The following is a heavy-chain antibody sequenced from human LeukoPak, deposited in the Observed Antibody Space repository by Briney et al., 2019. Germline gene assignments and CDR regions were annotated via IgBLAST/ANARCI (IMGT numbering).Heavy chain of an antibody. CDR2: TYYRGSA. Sequence: PSETLSLTCTVSGGSINIDNYYWGWIRQPPGKGLEWIGSTYYRGSAYYTPSLKSRVTISVDTSKNQFSLKLSSVTAADTAVYYCTRARWGVTPEDYYFDLWGRGTLLTVSS. J-gene: IGHJ2*01. CDR3: TRARWGVTPEDYYFDL. V-gene: IGHV4-39*07. D-gene: IGHD2-21*02. CDR1: GGSINIDNYY.